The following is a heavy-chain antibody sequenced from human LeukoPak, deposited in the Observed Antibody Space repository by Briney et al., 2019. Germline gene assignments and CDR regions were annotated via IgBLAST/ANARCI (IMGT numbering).Heavy chain of an antibody. D-gene: IGHD3-3*01. Sequence: ASVKVSCKASGYTFTGYYMHWVRQAPGQGLEWMGWINPNSGGTNYAQKFQGRVTMTRDTSISTAYMELSRLRSDDTAVYYCARAGLRFLEWLYSHTYFDYWGQGTLVTVSS. CDR2: INPNSGGT. J-gene: IGHJ4*02. CDR3: ARAGLRFLEWLYSHTYFDY. V-gene: IGHV1-2*02. CDR1: GYTFTGYY.